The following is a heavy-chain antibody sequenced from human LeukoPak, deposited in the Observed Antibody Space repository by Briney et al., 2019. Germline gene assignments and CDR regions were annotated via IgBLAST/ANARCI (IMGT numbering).Heavy chain of an antibody. Sequence: ASVKVSCKASGYTFSDYFVHWVRQAPGQGLEWVGLIDPNGGVTHYAQKFQGRVTVTRDLSTNTVYMELSSLTSEDTALYYCARITMLRGVTNDYWGQGTLVTVSS. CDR2: IDPNGGVT. CDR3: ARITMLRGVTNDY. D-gene: IGHD3-10*01. CDR1: GYTFSDYF. V-gene: IGHV1-46*01. J-gene: IGHJ4*02.